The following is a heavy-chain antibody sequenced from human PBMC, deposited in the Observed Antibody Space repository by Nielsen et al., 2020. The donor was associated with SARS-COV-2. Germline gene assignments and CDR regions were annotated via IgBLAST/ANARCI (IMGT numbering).Heavy chain of an antibody. CDR3: ARAVTPTTFDI. D-gene: IGHD4-23*01. Sequence: WIRQPPGKGLEWIGYIYYSGSTNYNPSLKSRVTISVDTSKNQFSPKLSSVTAADTAVYYCARAVTPTTFDIWGQGTMITVSS. CDR2: IYYSGST. V-gene: IGHV4-59*01. J-gene: IGHJ3*02.